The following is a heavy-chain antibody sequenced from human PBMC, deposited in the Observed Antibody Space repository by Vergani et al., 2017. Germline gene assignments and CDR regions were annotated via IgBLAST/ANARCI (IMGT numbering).Heavy chain of an antibody. D-gene: IGHD1-1*01. CDR2: ISPGASTV. CDR1: GLKFSDHY. V-gene: IGHV3-11*04. Sequence: LEESGGGSVKPGGSLRLSGAASGLKFSDHYRSWIRRAPGKGLEWVSHISPGASTVSYTDSVTGRFTVSRDNDNNSLTLDMTTLRVEDTAVYYCAKKPGISTTRHYYAMDVWGQGTTVTVSS. J-gene: IGHJ6*02. CDR3: AKKPGISTTRHYYAMDV.